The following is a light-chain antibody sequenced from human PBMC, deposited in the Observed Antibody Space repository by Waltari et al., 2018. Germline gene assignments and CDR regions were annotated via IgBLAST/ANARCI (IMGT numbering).Light chain of an antibody. CDR2: DAS. CDR1: RSVGVN. Sequence: VLTQSPATLYVSPGDTATLSCRASRSVGVNIAWYQQKPGQAPRLLIYDASKWATGIPARFSAAGSGTEFTLTIISLQSEDSAIYYCHQYNTWPPATFGQGTKLDI. J-gene: IGKJ2*01. V-gene: IGKV3-15*01. CDR3: HQYNTWPPAT.